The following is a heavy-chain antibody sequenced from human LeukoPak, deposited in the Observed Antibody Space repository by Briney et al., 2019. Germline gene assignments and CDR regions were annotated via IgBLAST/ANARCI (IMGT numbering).Heavy chain of an antibody. Sequence: PSETLSLTCAVYGGSFSGYYWSWIRQPPGKGLEWIGEINHSGSTNYNPSLKSRVTISIDTSKNQFSLNLSSVTAADTAVYFCARGGGSYTYWGQGTLVTVSS. CDR1: GGSFSGYY. V-gene: IGHV4-34*01. CDR3: ARGGGSYTY. J-gene: IGHJ4*02. D-gene: IGHD1-26*01. CDR2: INHSGST.